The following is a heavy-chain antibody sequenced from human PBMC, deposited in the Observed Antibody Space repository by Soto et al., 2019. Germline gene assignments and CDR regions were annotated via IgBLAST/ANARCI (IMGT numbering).Heavy chain of an antibody. V-gene: IGHV1-69*01. Sequence: QVQLVQSGAEVKKPGSSVKVSCKASGGTFSSYAISWVRQAPGQGLEWMGGIIPISGTANYAQKFQGRVTITADESTSTDMMQMSRRSAEATAVYYSARSRGSSTIVDFYYYYYGMDVWGQGTTVTVSS. CDR2: IIPISGTA. J-gene: IGHJ6*02. CDR3: ARSRGSSTIVDFYYYYYGMDV. D-gene: IGHD2-2*01. CDR1: GGTFSSYA.